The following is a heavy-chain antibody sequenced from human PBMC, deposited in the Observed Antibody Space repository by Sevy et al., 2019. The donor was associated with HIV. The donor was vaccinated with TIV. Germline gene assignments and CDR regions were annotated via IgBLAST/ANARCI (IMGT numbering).Heavy chain of an antibody. V-gene: IGHV3-49*03. J-gene: IGHJ3*02. CDR1: GFTLGDYA. CDR2: IRSKAYGGTT. Sequence: GGSLRLSCTASGFTLGDYAMSWFRQAPGKGLEWVGFIRSKAYGGTTEYAASVKGRFTISRDDSKSIAYLQMNSLKTEDTAVYYCTRVVGVVVPAATPSAFDIWGQGPMVTVSS. CDR3: TRVVGVVVPAATPSAFDI. D-gene: IGHD2-2*01.